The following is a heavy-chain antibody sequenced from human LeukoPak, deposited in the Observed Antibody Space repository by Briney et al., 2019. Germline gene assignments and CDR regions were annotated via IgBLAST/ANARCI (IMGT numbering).Heavy chain of an antibody. CDR2: FHHAGSS. V-gene: IGHV4-30-2*01. Sequence: SETLSLTSAVSGASITTASYSWNWIRQPPGEGLEWIGCFHHAGSSYYNPSLRSRVTISGDRSKNQVSLNLSSVTAADAALYFCVRGGGLPNCGGFCPPDTWGQGKMVIVSS. J-gene: IGHJ3*01. D-gene: IGHD2-21*01. CDR1: GASITTASYS. CDR3: VRGGGLPNCGGFCPPDT.